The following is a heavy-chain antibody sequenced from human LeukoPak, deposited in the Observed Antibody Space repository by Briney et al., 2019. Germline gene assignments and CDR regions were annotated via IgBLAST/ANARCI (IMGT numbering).Heavy chain of an antibody. Sequence: GGSLRLSCAASGFTFSDYYMSWIRQAPGKGLEWVSYISSSGSTIYYADSVKGRFTISRDNAKNSLYLQMNSLRAEDTAVYYCARFGSGMAPLYYYYGMDVWGQGTTVTVSS. V-gene: IGHV3-11*01. D-gene: IGHD2-15*01. CDR2: ISSSGSTI. CDR3: ARFGSGMAPLYYYYGMDV. CDR1: GFTFSDYY. J-gene: IGHJ6*02.